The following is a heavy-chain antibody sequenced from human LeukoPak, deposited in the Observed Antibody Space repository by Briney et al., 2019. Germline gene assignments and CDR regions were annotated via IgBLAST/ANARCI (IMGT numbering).Heavy chain of an antibody. CDR2: IYSGGST. Sequence: GGSLRLSCAASGFTVSSNYMSWVRQAPGKGLEVVSVIYSGGSTYYADSVKGRFTIYRDNSKNTLYLQMNSLRAEDTAVYYCAREAGAGTVDYWGQGTLVTVSS. V-gene: IGHV3-53*01. J-gene: IGHJ4*02. CDR1: GFTVSSNY. D-gene: IGHD6-13*01. CDR3: AREAGAGTVDY.